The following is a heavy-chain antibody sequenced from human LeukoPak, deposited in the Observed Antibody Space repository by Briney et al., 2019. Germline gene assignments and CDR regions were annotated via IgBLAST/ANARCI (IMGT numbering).Heavy chain of an antibody. CDR1: GGSFSSGGYY. J-gene: IGHJ6*02. D-gene: IGHD5-12*01. CDR2: IYYSGST. CDR3: AVCDYDNCYGMDV. V-gene: IGHV4-31*03. Sequence: SETLSLTCTVSGGSFSSGGYYWSWIRQHPGKGLEWIGYIYYSGSTYYSPSLKSRVTISVDTSENQFSLKLSSVTAADTAAYYCAVCDYDNCYGMDVWGQGTTVTVSS.